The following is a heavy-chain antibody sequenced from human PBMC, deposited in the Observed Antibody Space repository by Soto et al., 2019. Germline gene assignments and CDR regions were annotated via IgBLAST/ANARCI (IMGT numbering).Heavy chain of an antibody. CDR3: ARGGGVGVAGSAAFDM. Sequence: QLHLVQSGAVVKKPGASVTVSCSASGYPVTAYYMHWVRQAPGRGLEWMGGINPATGAAKYKQKFQGRVTMTRDTANSTVFMELCGLTSEDTAVFYCARGGGVGVAGSAAFDMWGQGTLVTVSS. CDR2: INPATGAA. CDR1: GYPVTAYY. D-gene: IGHD3-3*01. V-gene: IGHV1-2*02. J-gene: IGHJ3*02.